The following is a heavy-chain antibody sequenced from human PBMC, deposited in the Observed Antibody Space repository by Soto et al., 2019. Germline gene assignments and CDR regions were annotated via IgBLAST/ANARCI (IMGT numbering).Heavy chain of an antibody. J-gene: IGHJ5*02. CDR1: GGSISSGGYY. D-gene: IGHD3-22*01. Sequence: PSETLSLTCTVSGGSISSGGYYWSWIRQHPGKGLEWIGYIYYSGSTYYNPSLKSRVTISVDTSKKQFSLRLTSVTVADTAVYYCARLGYDSSGYPIWFDPWGQGTVVTVSA. CDR2: IYYSGST. CDR3: ARLGYDSSGYPIWFDP. V-gene: IGHV4-31*03.